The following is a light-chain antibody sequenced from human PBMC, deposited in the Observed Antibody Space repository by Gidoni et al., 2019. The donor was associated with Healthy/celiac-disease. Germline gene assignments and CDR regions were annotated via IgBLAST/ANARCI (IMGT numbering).Light chain of an antibody. CDR1: SSDVGGYNY. V-gene: IGLV2-8*01. CDR2: EVS. CDR3: SSYAGSNNYV. Sequence: QSALTQPPSASASPGQSVTISCTGTSSDVGGYNYVSWYQQHPGKAPKLMIYEVSKRPSGVPDRFSGSKSGNTASLTVSGLQAEDDADYYCSSYAGSNNYVFGTGTKVTVL. J-gene: IGLJ1*01.